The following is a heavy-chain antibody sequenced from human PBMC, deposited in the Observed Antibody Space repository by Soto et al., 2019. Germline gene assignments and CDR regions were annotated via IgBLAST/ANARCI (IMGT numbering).Heavy chain of an antibody. D-gene: IGHD2-15*01. CDR1: GFTFSSYW. CDR2: IKQDGSEK. Sequence: EVQLVESGGGLVQPGGSLRLSCAASGFTFSSYWMSWVRQAPGKGLEWVANIKQDGSEKYYVESVKGRFTISRDNAKNSLYLQMNSRRAEDTAVYYCARHPTPHCYYYYMDVWGKGTTVTVSS. V-gene: IGHV3-7*01. J-gene: IGHJ6*03. CDR3: ARHPTPHCYYYYMDV.